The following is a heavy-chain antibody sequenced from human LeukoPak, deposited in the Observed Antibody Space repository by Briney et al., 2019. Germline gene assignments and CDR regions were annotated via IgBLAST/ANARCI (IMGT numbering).Heavy chain of an antibody. CDR3: ARGAYYYED. D-gene: IGHD3-22*01. CDR1: GFTFNNYA. V-gene: IGHV3-30-3*01. J-gene: IGHJ4*02. CDR2: ISSDVSNK. Sequence: GGSLRLSCAASGFTFNNYAMHWVRQTPGKGLEWVAVISSDVSNKYYADSVKGRFTISRDNAKNSLYLQMNSLRAEDTAVYYCARGAYYYEDWGQGTLVTVSS.